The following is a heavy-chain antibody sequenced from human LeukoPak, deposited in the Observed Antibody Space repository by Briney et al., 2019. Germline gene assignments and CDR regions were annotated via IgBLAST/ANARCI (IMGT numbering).Heavy chain of an antibody. CDR1: GYTFTGYY. V-gene: IGHV1-2*06. J-gene: IGHJ4*02. Sequence: GASVKVSCKASGYTFTGYYMHWVRQAPGQGLEWMGRINPNSGGTNYAQKFQGRVAMTRDTSISTAYMELSRLRSDDTSVYYCARDLRQLAPGIGDYWGQGTLVTVSS. CDR2: INPNSGGT. CDR3: ARDLRQLAPGIGDY. D-gene: IGHD6-6*01.